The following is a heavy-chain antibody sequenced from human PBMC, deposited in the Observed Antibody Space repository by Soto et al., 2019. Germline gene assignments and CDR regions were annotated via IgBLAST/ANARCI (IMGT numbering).Heavy chain of an antibody. V-gene: IGHV3-23*01. CDR3: AKEYYYDSSGYSQDNWFDP. CDR1: GFTFSSYA. CDR2: ISGSGGST. D-gene: IGHD3-22*01. J-gene: IGHJ5*02. Sequence: GGSLRLSCAASGFTFSSYAMSWVRQAPGKGLEWVSAISGSGGSTYYADSVKGRFTISRDNSKNTLYLQMNSLRAEDTAVYYCAKEYYYDSSGYSQDNWFDPWGQGTLVTVSS.